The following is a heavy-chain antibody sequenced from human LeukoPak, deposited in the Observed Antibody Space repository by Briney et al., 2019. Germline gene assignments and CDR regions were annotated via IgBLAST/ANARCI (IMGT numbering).Heavy chain of an antibody. D-gene: IGHD3-3*01. CDR3: ARYSSGYYTNYYFDY. V-gene: IGHV4-4*07. CDR2: IYTSGST. CDR1: GGSISSYY. J-gene: IGHJ4*02. Sequence: SETLSLTCTVSGGSISSYYWSWIRQPAGKGLEWIGRIYTSGSTNYNPSLKSRVTISVDKSKNQFSLKLSSVTAADTAVYYCARYSSGYYTNYYFDYWGQGTLVTVSS.